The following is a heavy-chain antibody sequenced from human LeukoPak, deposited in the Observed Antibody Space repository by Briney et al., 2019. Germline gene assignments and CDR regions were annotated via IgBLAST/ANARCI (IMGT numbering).Heavy chain of an antibody. CDR3: ARGPPRGKYYYMDV. D-gene: IGHD1-1*01. V-gene: IGHV3-13*01. CDR1: GFTFCSFD. CDR2: IGTASDT. Sequence: PGGSLRLSCAASGFTFCSFDMHWVRQPTGQGLEWVSTIGTASDTYYPGSVEGRFTLSRDNAKNSLYLQMNSLTAGDTAVYHCARGPPRGKYYYMDVWGKGTTVTVSS. J-gene: IGHJ6*03.